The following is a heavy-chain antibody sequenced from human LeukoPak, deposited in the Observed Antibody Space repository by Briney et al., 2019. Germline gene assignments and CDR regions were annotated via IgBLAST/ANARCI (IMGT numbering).Heavy chain of an antibody. CDR1: GFTFSSYG. CDR2: IRYDGSNK. V-gene: IGHV3-30*02. Sequence: GGSLRLSCAASGFTFSSYGMHWVRQAPGKGLEWVAFIRYDGSNKYYADSVKGRFTISRDNSKNTLYLQMNSLRAEDTAVYYCAKPPRDYDFWSLGDYWGQGTLVTVSS. J-gene: IGHJ4*02. D-gene: IGHD3-3*01. CDR3: AKPPRDYDFWSLGDY.